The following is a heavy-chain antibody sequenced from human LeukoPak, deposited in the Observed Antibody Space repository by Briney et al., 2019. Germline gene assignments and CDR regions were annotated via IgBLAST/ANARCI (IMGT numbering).Heavy chain of an antibody. Sequence: GGSLRLSCAASGFSLIAYSMNWVRQAPGKGLEWVSYISSGSDTIYYADSVKGRFTISRDNAKNSLYLQMNSLRAEDTAVYYCASLTGDYDILTGYYQYWGQGTLVTVSS. D-gene: IGHD3-9*01. CDR2: ISSGSDTI. J-gene: IGHJ4*02. V-gene: IGHV3-48*04. CDR1: GFSLIAYS. CDR3: ASLTGDYDILTGYYQY.